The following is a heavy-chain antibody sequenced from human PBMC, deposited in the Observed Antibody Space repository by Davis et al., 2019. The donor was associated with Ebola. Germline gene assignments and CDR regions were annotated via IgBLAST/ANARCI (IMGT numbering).Heavy chain of an antibody. CDR1: GGSMSSSSSYH. J-gene: IGHJ6*02. V-gene: IGHV4-39*07. Sequence: SETLSLTCTVSGGSMSSSSSYHWGWIRQPPGKGLEWIGSGTTYYNPSLKSRVTITVDTSKNQFSLKLSSVTAADTAVYYCAREGYCSGGSCYYYGMDVWGQGTTVTVSS. CDR3: AREGYCSGGSCYYYGMDV. D-gene: IGHD2-15*01. CDR2: GTT.